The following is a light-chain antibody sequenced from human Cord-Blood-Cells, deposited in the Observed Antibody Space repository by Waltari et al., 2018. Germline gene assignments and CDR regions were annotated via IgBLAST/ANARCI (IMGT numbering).Light chain of an antibody. V-gene: IGKV3-11*01. CDR2: DAS. CDR1: QSVRSY. Sequence: EIVLTQSPATLSLSPGERATLPCRASQSVRSYLAWYQQKPGQAPRLLIYDASNRATGIPARFSGSGSGTDFTLTISSLEPEDFAVYYCQQRSNSPLTFGGGTKVEIK. CDR3: QQRSNSPLT. J-gene: IGKJ4*01.